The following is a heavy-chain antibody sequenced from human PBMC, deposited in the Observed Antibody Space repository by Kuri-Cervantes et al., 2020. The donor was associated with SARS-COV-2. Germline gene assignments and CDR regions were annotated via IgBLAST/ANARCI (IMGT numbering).Heavy chain of an antibody. V-gene: IGHV4-38-2*01. D-gene: IGHD2-8*01. CDR1: GYSISSGSY. CDR3: ARVRDIVLMVYAIRGWFDP. J-gene: IGHJ5*02. Sequence: SQTLSLTCAVSGYSISSGSYWSWIRQSPDKGLEWIATINHVGTTYFNPPLESRVTISVDTSKNQFSLKLNSVTAADTAVYYCARVRDIVLMVYAIRGWFDPWGQGTLVTVSS. CDR2: INHVGTT.